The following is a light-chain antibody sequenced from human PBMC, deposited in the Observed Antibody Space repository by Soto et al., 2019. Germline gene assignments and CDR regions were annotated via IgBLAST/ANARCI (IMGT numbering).Light chain of an antibody. CDR2: EVS. V-gene: IGLV2-23*02. CDR3: CSYAGGSTLYV. Sequence: QSVLTQPASVSGSPGQSITISCTGASSDVGAYNLVSWYQQHPGKAPKLMISEVSQRPSGVSNRFSGSKSGNAASLTISGLQAEDEADYYCCSYAGGSTLYVFGTGTKVTVL. J-gene: IGLJ1*01. CDR1: SSDVGAYNL.